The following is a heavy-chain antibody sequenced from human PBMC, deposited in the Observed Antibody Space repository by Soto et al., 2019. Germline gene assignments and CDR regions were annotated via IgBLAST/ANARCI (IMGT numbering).Heavy chain of an antibody. D-gene: IGHD1-7*01. J-gene: IGHJ3*02. CDR3: ARRNWNYGAFDI. Sequence: GVSLRRSCAPSAFTFSSYAMSWVRQAPGEGLEWVSGISGSGSRTYYADSVKGRFTISRDNSKNTLYLQVNSLRADDTPVSYCARRNWNYGAFDIWGQRTMVTVSS. CDR1: AFTFSSYA. V-gene: IGHV3-23*01. CDR2: ISGSGSRT.